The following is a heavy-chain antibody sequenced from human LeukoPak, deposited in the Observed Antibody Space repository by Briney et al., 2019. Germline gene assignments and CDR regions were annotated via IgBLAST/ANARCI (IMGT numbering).Heavy chain of an antibody. CDR3: AKEDHDFWSGYFGY. CDR1: GFTFSSYA. Sequence: GGSLRLSCAASGFTFSSYAMNWVRQAPGRGLEWVSGFSGSGGTTYYADSVKGRFTISRDNSKNTLYLQMNSLRAEDTAVYYCAKEDHDFWSGYFGYWGQGTLVTVSS. V-gene: IGHV3-23*01. D-gene: IGHD3-3*01. J-gene: IGHJ4*02. CDR2: FSGSGGTT.